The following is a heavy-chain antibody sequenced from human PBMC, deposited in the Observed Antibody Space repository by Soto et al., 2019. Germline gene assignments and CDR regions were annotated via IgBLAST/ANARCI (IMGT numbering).Heavy chain of an antibody. CDR2: ISYDGSNK. J-gene: IGHJ6*02. Sequence: GGSLRLSCAASGFTFSSYGMHWVRQAPGKGLEWVAVISYDGSNKYYADSVKGRFTISRDNSKNTLYLQMNSLRAEDTAVYYCAKDQLEQWLVRGPNDYYGMDVWGQGTTVTVSS. V-gene: IGHV3-30*18. CDR1: GFTFSSYG. D-gene: IGHD6-19*01. CDR3: AKDQLEQWLVRGPNDYYGMDV.